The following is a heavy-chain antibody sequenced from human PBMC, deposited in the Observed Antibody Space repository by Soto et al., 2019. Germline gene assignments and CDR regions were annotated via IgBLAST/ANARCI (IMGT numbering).Heavy chain of an antibody. CDR2: ITSASDYI. CDR3: ARVGTGSSTPLDI. Sequence: PGGSLRLSCVASGFMFTRSTMNWLRQAPGKGLEWVSSITSASDYIFYADSVKGRFTISRDNAKNSLYLQMNSLRAEDTAVYYCARVGTGSSTPLDIWGQGTMVTVSS. V-gene: IGHV3-21*01. D-gene: IGHD3-9*01. CDR1: GFMFTRST. J-gene: IGHJ3*02.